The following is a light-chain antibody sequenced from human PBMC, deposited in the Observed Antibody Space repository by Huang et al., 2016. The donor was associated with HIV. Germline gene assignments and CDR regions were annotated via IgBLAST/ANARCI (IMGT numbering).Light chain of an antibody. V-gene: IGKV1-39*01. Sequence: DVQMTQSPSSRSASVGDRATMTCRASQNIHKYLNWYHKKQGKAPKLLIYGASNLQSGVPSRFSGSGSVTDFTLTISSLHPEDFGTYYCQQSLISPPAFGPGTKVDFK. J-gene: IGKJ3*01. CDR1: QNIHKY. CDR2: GAS. CDR3: QQSLISPPA.